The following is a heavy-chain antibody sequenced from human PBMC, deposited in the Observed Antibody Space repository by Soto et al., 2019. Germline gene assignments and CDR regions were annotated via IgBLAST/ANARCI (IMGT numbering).Heavy chain of an antibody. D-gene: IGHD4-17*01. V-gene: IGHV3-30*03. CDR1: GFTFSSYG. Sequence: GGSLRLSCAASGFTFSSYGMHWVRQAPGKGLEWVAVISYDGSNKYYADSVKGRFTISRDNSKNTLYLQMNSLRAEDTAVYYCASSHGYGEHFDYWGQGTLVTVSS. J-gene: IGHJ4*02. CDR3: ASSHGYGEHFDY. CDR2: ISYDGSNK.